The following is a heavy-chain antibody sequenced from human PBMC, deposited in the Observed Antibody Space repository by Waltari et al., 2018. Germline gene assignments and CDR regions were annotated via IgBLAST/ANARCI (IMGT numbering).Heavy chain of an antibody. V-gene: IGHV1-18*01. CDR1: GYTFTSYG. Sequence: QVQLVQSGAVVKKPGASVKVSCKASGYTFTSYGISWVRQAPGQGLEWMGWVSAYNCNTNDAQKLKGRVTMTTDTSTSTAYMELRSLRSDDTAVYYCARGEVGAKSSDYWGQGTLVTVSS. D-gene: IGHD1-26*01. J-gene: IGHJ4*02. CDR3: ARGEVGAKSSDY. CDR2: VSAYNCNT.